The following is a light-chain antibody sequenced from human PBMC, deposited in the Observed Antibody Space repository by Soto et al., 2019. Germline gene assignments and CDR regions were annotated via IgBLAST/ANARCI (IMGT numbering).Light chain of an antibody. Sequence: QSVLTQPPSVSGAPGQRVTISCTGSSSNIGAGYDVHWYQPLPGTAPKLLIYGNSNRPSGVPDRFSGSKSGTSASLAITGLQAEDEADYYCQSYDSSLSGSVLFCGGTKLTVL. V-gene: IGLV1-40*01. CDR3: QSYDSSLSGSVL. J-gene: IGLJ2*01. CDR1: SSNIGAGYD. CDR2: GNS.